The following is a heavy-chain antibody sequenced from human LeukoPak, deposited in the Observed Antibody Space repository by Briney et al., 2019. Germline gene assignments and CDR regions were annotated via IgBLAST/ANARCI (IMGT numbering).Heavy chain of an antibody. D-gene: IGHD5-12*01. CDR3: ARDSGYSSPFDY. V-gene: IGHV1-24*01. Sequence: GASVTVSCTVSGYTLTELSMHWVRQAPGKGLEWMGGFDPEDGETIYAQKFQGRVTMTRDMSTSTVYMELSSLRSEDTAVYYCARDSGYSSPFDYWGQGTLVTVSS. CDR2: FDPEDGET. CDR1: GYTLTELS. J-gene: IGHJ4*02.